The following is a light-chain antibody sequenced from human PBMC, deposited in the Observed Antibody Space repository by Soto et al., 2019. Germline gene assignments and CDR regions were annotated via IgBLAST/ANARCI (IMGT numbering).Light chain of an antibody. CDR2: AVS. Sequence: QSALTQPASVSGSPGQSITISCTGTSSDVGGYNYVSWYQQHPGKAPKLMIYAVSNRPSGVSNRFSGSNSGNTGSLTISGLQAEDEADYFCSSYTSSSTYVFGTGTKVTVL. J-gene: IGLJ1*01. CDR1: SSDVGGYNY. V-gene: IGLV2-14*01. CDR3: SSYTSSSTYV.